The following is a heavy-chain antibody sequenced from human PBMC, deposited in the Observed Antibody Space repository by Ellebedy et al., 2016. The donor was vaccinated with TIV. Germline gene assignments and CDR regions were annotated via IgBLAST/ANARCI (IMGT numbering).Heavy chain of an antibody. Sequence: MPSETLSLTCGVSGGSISSGGTYPWSWIRQPPGKGLEWIGYIYHSGGTYYNPSLKSRVTVSLDTSKNQFSPKLNSVTAAATALYYCARDHYFDETGHSRGGMDVWGQGTTVTVSS. J-gene: IGHJ6*02. CDR1: GGSISSGGTYP. V-gene: IGHV4-30-2*01. CDR2: IYHSGGT. CDR3: ARDHYFDETGHSRGGMDV. D-gene: IGHD3-22*01.